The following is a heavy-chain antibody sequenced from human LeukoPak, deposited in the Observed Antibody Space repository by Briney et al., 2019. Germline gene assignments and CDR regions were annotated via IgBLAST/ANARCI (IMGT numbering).Heavy chain of an antibody. J-gene: IGHJ6*02. Sequence: ASVKVSCKASGYTFTSYDINWVRQATGQGLEWMGWMNPNSGNTGYAQKFQGRVTMTRNTSISTAYMELSSLRPEDTAVYYCARGQTRSSWFMGYYYYGMDVWGQGTTVTVSS. V-gene: IGHV1-8*01. D-gene: IGHD6-13*01. CDR3: ARGQTRSSWFMGYYYYGMDV. CDR2: MNPNSGNT. CDR1: GYTFTSYD.